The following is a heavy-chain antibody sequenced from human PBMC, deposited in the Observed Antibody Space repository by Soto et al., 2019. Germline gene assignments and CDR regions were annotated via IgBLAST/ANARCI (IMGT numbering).Heavy chain of an antibody. J-gene: IGHJ2*01. CDR3: ASPSGSSYWYFDL. CDR2: IIPILGIA. V-gene: IGHV1-69*02. D-gene: IGHD2-15*01. Sequence: QVQLVQSGAEVKKPGSSVKVSCKASGGTFSSYTISWARQAPGQGLEWMGRIIPILGIANYAQKFQGRVTITADKSTSTAYMELSSLRSEDTAVYYCASPSGSSYWYFDLWGRGTLVTVSS. CDR1: GGTFSSYT.